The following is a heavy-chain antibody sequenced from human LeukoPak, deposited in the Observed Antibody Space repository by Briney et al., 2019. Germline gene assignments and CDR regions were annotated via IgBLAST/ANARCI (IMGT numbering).Heavy chain of an antibody. D-gene: IGHD6-13*01. J-gene: IGHJ4*02. V-gene: IGHV1-24*01. CDR2: FDPEDGET. CDR1: GYTLTELS. Sequence: GASVKVSCKVSGYTLTELSMHWVRQAPGKGLEWMGGFDPEDGETIYAQKFQGRVTMTRDTSTSTAYMELSSLRSEDTAVYYCAREGAAANFDYWGQGTLVTVSS. CDR3: AREGAAANFDY.